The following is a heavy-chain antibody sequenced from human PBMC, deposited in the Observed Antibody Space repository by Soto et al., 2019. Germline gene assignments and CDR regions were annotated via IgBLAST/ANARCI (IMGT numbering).Heavy chain of an antibody. V-gene: IGHV4-4*02. CDR3: ARPLIAAAGRGGSASERSEYYYYGMDV. CDR2: IYHSGST. CDR1: GGSISSSNW. J-gene: IGHJ6*02. D-gene: IGHD6-13*01. Sequence: PSETLSLTCAVSGGSISSSNWWSWVRQPPGKGLEWIGEIYHSGSTNYNPSLKSRVTISVDKSKNQFSLKLSSVTAADTAVYYCARPLIAAAGRGGSASERSEYYYYGMDVWGQGTTVT.